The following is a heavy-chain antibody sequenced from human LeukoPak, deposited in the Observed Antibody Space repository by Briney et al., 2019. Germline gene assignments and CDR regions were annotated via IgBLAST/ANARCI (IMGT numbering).Heavy chain of an antibody. D-gene: IGHD3-16*02. V-gene: IGHV3-23*01. CDR3: AKERAGYTNPYYFDY. J-gene: IGHJ4*02. Sequence: GGSLRLSCAASGFTFSTYAMSWVRQAPGKGLEWVSTISGSVANTYYADSVRGRFTISRDNSKNMLYLHMNSLRAEDTAVYYFAKERAGYTNPYYFDYWGQGTLVIVSS. CDR1: GFTFSTYA. CDR2: ISGSVANT.